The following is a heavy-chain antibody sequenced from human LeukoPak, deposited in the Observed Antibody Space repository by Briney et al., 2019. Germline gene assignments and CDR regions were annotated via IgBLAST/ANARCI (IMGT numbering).Heavy chain of an antibody. D-gene: IGHD1-26*01. CDR1: GGSFSGYY. CDR3: ASYPLGGIGRDAFDI. CDR2: INHSGST. J-gene: IGHJ3*02. V-gene: IGHV4-34*01. Sequence: PSETLSLTCAVYGGSFSGYYWSWIRQPPGKGLEWIGEINHSGSTNYNPSLKSRVTISVDTSKNQFSLKLSSVTAADTAVYYCASYPLGGIGRDAFDIWGQGTMVTVSS.